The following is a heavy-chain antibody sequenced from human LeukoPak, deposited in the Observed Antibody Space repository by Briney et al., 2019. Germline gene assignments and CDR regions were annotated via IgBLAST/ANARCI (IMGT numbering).Heavy chain of an antibody. J-gene: IGHJ5*02. V-gene: IGHV4-34*01. CDR2: INHSGST. Sequence: SETLSLTCAVYGGSFSGYYWSWICQPPGKGLEWIGEINHSGSTNYNPSLKSRVTISVDTSKNQFSLKLSSVTAADTAVYYCARGRLHYDFWSGYYTPNWFDPWSQGTLVTVSS. CDR3: ARGRLHYDFWSGYYTPNWFDP. CDR1: GGSFSGYY. D-gene: IGHD3-3*01.